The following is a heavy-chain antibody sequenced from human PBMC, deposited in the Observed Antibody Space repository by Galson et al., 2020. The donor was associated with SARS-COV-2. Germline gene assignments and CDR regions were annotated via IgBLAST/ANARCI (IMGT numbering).Heavy chain of an antibody. D-gene: IGHD4-17*01. Sequence: ETSETLSLTCTVSDGPMSSYYWNWIRQSPGKGLEWIGYISYSGNTNYNPSLKSRVTMSVDLSKNQFSLNLSSVTAADTAVYFCARDPAPLYGDNFYYAMDVWGQGTTVTVSS. CDR3: ARDPAPLYGDNFYYAMDV. CDR2: ISYSGNT. J-gene: IGHJ6*02. CDR1: DGPMSSYY. V-gene: IGHV4-59*01.